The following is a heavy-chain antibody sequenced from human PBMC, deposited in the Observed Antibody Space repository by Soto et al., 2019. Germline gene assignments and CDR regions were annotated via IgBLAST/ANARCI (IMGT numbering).Heavy chain of an antibody. D-gene: IGHD3-3*01. CDR1: GCSISSSSYY. V-gene: IGHV4-39*01. CDR3: ARVCRYDFWSGYLSWFDP. J-gene: IGHJ5*02. CDR2: IYYSGST. Sequence: PSETLALTCTVSGCSISSSSYYWGWIRQPPGKGLEWIGSIYYSGSTYYNPSLKSRVTISVDTSKNQFSLKLSSVTAADTAVYYCARVCRYDFWSGYLSWFDPWGQGTLVTVSS.